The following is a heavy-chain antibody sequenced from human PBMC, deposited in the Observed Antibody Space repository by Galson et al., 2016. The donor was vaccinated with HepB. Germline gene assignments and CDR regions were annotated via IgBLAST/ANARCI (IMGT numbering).Heavy chain of an antibody. CDR1: GFSFNAYS. J-gene: IGHJ4*03. D-gene: IGHD3-3*01. V-gene: IGHV3-48*04. CDR3: ARGILESTALPHCFDN. CDR2: ISGSGTTI. Sequence: SLRLSCAASGFSFNAYSMNWVRQAPGKGLEWISYISGSGTTILYADSVRGRITISRDNAKNSVSLQMKSLRAEDTAVYYCARGILESTALPHCFDNWGQGTTVTVSA.